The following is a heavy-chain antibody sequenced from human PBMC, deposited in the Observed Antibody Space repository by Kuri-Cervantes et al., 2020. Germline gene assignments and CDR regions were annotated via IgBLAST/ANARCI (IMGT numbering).Heavy chain of an antibody. Sequence: ASVKVSCKASGYTFTSYAMHWVRQAPGQRLEWMGWINAGNGNTKYSQKFQGRVTITRDTSASTAYMELSSLRSDDTAVYYCARGGGYCSSTSCYYWFDPWGQGTLVTVSS. CDR2: INAGNGNT. V-gene: IGHV1-3*01. CDR1: GYTFTSYA. D-gene: IGHD2-2*01. CDR3: ARGGGYCSSTSCYYWFDP. J-gene: IGHJ5*02.